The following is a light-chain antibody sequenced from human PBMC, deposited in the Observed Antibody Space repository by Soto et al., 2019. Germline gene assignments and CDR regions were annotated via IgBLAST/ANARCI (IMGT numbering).Light chain of an antibody. CDR2: KAS. V-gene: IGKV1-5*03. Sequence: DIQMTQSPSTLSASVGDRVTITCRASQSISNWLAWYQQQPGKAPNVLIYKASNLKSGVPSRFSGSGSGTEITLTVSSLQPEDFATYYCQQYNSYPYTFGQGTKLEIK. J-gene: IGKJ2*01. CDR1: QSISNW. CDR3: QQYNSYPYT.